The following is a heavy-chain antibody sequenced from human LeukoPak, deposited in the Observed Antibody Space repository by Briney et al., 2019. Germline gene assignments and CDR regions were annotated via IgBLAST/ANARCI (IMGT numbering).Heavy chain of an antibody. D-gene: IGHD5-12*01. CDR2: ISGSGGST. CDR3: AKSLGPWLFLFDY. CDR1: GFTFSSYA. V-gene: IGHV3-23*01. J-gene: IGHJ4*02. Sequence: GGSLRLSCAASGFTFSSYAMSWVRQAPGKGLEWVSAISGSGGSTYYADSVKGRFTISRDNSKNTLYLQLNSLRAEDTAVYCCAKSLGPWLFLFDYWGQGTLVTVSS.